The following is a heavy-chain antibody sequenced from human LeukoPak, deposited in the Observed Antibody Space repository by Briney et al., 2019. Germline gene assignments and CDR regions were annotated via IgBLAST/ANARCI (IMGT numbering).Heavy chain of an antibody. CDR1: GYTFTGYY. J-gene: IGHJ6*03. CDR3: ARGPILWFGELSTSYYYYYMDV. V-gene: IGHV1-8*02. CDR2: MNPNSGNT. D-gene: IGHD3-10*01. Sequence: GASVKVSCKASGYTFTGYYMHWVRQAPGQGLEWMGWMNPNSGNTGYAQKFQGRVTMTRSTSISTAYMELSSLRSEDTAVYYCARGPILWFGELSTSYYYYYMDVWGKGTTVTISS.